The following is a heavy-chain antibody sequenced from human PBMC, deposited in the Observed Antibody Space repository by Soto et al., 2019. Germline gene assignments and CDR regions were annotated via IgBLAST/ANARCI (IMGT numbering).Heavy chain of an antibody. J-gene: IGHJ4*02. Sequence: QVQLQESGPRLVKPSGTLSLTCAVSGASISSTNWWTWVRQPPGKGLEWIGEIYHTGSTKYNPSLKSRVTIPLDKSNNQFSLNLSSVPAADTAVYYCAPLPPRIVVVVLPIPTWGQGTLVTVSS. V-gene: IGHV4-4*02. D-gene: IGHD2-15*01. CDR3: APLPPRIVVVVLPIPT. CDR1: GASISSTNW. CDR2: IYHTGST.